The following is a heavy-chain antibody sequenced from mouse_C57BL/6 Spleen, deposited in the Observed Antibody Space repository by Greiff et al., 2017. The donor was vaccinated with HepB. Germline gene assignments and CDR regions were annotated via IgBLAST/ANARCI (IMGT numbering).Heavy chain of an antibody. V-gene: IGHV2-6-1*01. CDR3: ARHEDYDVGYYYAMDY. Sequence: VQLVESGPGLVAPSQSLSITCTVSGFSLTSYGVHWVRQPPGKGLEWLVVIWSDGSTTYNSALKSRLSISKDNSKSQVFLKMNSLQTDDTAMYYCARHEDYDVGYYYAMDYWGQGTSVTVSS. CDR1: GFSLTSYG. D-gene: IGHD2-4*01. J-gene: IGHJ4*01. CDR2: IWSDGST.